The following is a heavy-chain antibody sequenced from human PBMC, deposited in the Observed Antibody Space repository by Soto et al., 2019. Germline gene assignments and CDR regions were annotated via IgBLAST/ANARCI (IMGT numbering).Heavy chain of an antibody. CDR2: IIPIFGTA. V-gene: IGHV1-69*13. CDR3: ARVLGLLWFGELQIMDV. CDR1: GGTFSSYA. D-gene: IGHD3-10*01. Sequence: SVKVSCKASGGTFSSYAISWVRQAPGQGLEWMGGIIPIFGTANYAPKFQGRVTITADESTSTAYMELSSLRSEDTAVYYCARVLGLLWFGELQIMDVWGQGTTVPVSS. J-gene: IGHJ6*02.